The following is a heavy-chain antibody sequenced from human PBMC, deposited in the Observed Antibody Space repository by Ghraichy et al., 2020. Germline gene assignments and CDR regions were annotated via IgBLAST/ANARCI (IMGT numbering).Heavy chain of an antibody. CDR3: ARGYDFWSGYPNYFDY. V-gene: IGHV3-48*03. D-gene: IGHD3-3*01. Sequence: GGALRLSCAASGFTFSSYEMNWVRQAPGKGLEWVSYISSSGSTIYYADSVKGRFTISRDNAKNSLYLQMNSLRAEDTAVYYCARGYDFWSGYPNYFDYWGQGTLVTVSS. CDR2: ISSSGSTI. J-gene: IGHJ4*02. CDR1: GFTFSSYE.